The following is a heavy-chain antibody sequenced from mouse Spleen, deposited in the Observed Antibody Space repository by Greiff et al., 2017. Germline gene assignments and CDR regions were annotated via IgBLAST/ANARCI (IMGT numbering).Heavy chain of an antibody. CDR2: IDPSDSYT. Sequence: QVQLQQSGAELVKPGASVKLSCKASGYTFTSYWMQWVKQRPGQGLEWIGEIDPSDSYTNYNQKFKGKATLTVDTSSSTAYMQLSSLTSEDSAVYYCARHYYGSSYYAMDYWGQGTSVTVSS. CDR1: GYTFTSYW. D-gene: IGHD1-1*01. CDR3: ARHYYGSSYYAMDY. J-gene: IGHJ4*01. V-gene: IGHV1-50*01.